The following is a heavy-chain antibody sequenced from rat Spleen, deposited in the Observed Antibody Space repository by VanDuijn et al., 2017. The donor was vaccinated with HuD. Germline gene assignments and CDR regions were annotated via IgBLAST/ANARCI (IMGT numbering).Heavy chain of an antibody. Sequence: EVQLVESGGGLVQPGRSLKLSCAASGFTFSDYNMAWVRQAPKKGLEWVAYISTGGGSTYYRDSVRGRFTISRDNAKNTLYLQLDSLKSEDTATYYCARSLRDTGDYFDYWGQGVMVTVSS. CDR2: ISTGGGST. D-gene: IGHD4-3*01. CDR3: ARSLRDTGDYFDY. V-gene: IGHV5-25*01. CDR1: GFTFSDYN. J-gene: IGHJ2*01.